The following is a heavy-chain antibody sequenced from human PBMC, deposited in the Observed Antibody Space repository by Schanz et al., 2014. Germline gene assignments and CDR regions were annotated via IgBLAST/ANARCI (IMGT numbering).Heavy chain of an antibody. CDR2: ISSTSTYL. Sequence: EVQLVESGGGVVQPGNSLRLSCAASGFIFSGYAMIWVRQAPGKGLEWFSSISSTSTYLYYADSVKGRFTISRDNAKSSLHLQMNTLRADDTAVYYCARDGVAATTDFEYWGQGALVTVSS. CDR1: GFIFSGYA. V-gene: IGHV3-21*06. CDR3: ARDGVAATTDFEY. J-gene: IGHJ4*02. D-gene: IGHD1-1*01.